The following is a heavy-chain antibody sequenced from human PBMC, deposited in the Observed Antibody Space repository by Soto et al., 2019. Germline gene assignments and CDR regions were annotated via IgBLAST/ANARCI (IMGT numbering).Heavy chain of an antibody. J-gene: IGHJ4*02. Sequence: QVQLVESGGGVVQPGRSLRLSCAASGFNFSTYGMHWVRQAPGKGLEWVAIISYDGSNEYYVDSVKGRFTISRDNSKNTLYLEMNSLRAEDTAVYYGAKDPGGSYIDYWGQGTLVTVSS. CDR1: GFNFSTYG. CDR3: AKDPGGSYIDY. D-gene: IGHD3-10*01. CDR2: ISYDGSNE. V-gene: IGHV3-30*18.